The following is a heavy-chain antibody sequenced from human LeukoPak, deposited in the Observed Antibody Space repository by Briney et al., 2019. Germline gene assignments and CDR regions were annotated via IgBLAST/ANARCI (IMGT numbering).Heavy chain of an antibody. D-gene: IGHD1-26*01. Sequence: GGSLRLSCATSGFTFSSYSMNWVRQAPGKGLEWISYITTSGATYYAGSVKGRFTISRDNAKNSLYLQMNSLRAEDTAVYYCARDRGVFSGSYPLYSFDYWGQGTLVTVSS. CDR3: ARDRGVFSGSYPLYSFDY. CDR1: GFTFSSYS. J-gene: IGHJ4*02. CDR2: ITTSGAT. V-gene: IGHV3-48*01.